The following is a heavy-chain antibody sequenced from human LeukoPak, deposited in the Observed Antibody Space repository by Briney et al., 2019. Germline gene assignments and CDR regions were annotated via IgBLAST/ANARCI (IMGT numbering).Heavy chain of an antibody. CDR3: ARVARYSPFDY. CDR1: GGSFSGYY. D-gene: IGHD5-18*01. J-gene: IGHJ4*02. Sequence: PPETLSLTCAVYGGSFSGYYWSWIRQPPGKGLEWIGEINHSGSTNYNPSLKSRVTISVDTSKNQFSLKLSSVTAADTAVYYCARVARYSPFDYWGQGTLVTVSS. V-gene: IGHV4-34*01. CDR2: INHSGST.